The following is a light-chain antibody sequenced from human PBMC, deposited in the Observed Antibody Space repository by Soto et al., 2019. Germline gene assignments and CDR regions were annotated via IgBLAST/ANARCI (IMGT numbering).Light chain of an antibody. CDR2: DAS. Sequence: DIQMTQSPSTLSASVGDRVTITCRASQNIIKWLAWYQQNPGKAPKVLIYDASNLHSGVPSRFSGSGSGTEFTLSISSLQPDDFATYYCQQYNANFGQGTKVDVK. V-gene: IGKV1-5*01. CDR3: QQYNAN. CDR1: QNIIKW. J-gene: IGKJ1*01.